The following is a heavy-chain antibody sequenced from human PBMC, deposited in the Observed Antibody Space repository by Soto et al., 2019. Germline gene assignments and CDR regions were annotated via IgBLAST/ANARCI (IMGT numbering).Heavy chain of an antibody. J-gene: IGHJ1*01. D-gene: IGHD6-13*01. CDR1: GFTFSSYG. V-gene: IGHV3-23*01. CDR3: AKDQAAGGTISRYFQD. Sequence: CEASGFTFSSYGMSWVRQAPGKGLEWVSGISGGGGTTYYADSVKGRFTISRDNSKNTLYLQVNSLRAEDTAVYYCAKDQAAGGTISRYFQDWGQGTLVTVSS. CDR2: ISGGGGTT.